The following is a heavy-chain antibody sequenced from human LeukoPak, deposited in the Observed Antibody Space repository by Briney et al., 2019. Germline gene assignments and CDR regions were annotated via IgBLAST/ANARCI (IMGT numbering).Heavy chain of an antibody. CDR3: ARQEVYVGPGDYYYYYMDV. V-gene: IGHV3-23*01. Sequence: PGGSLRLSCAASGFTFSSFDMSWVRQAPGEGLEWVSAISGSGGSTYNADSVKGRFTISRDNAKNSLYLQMNSMRAEDTAVYYCARQEVYVGPGDYYYYYMDVWGKGTTVTVSS. J-gene: IGHJ6*03. D-gene: IGHD5/OR15-5a*01. CDR2: ISGSGGST. CDR1: GFTFSSFD.